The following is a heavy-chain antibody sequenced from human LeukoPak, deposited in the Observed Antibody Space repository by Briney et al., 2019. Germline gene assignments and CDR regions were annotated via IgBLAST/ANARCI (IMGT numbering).Heavy chain of an antibody. CDR3: ARDQWYYYGSGSYSVDY. D-gene: IGHD3-10*01. Sequence: SETLSLTCTVSGYSISSGYYWGWIRQPPGKGLEWIGSLYYTGITYYNPSLKSRVTISVDTSKNQFSLKLSSVTAADTAVYYCARDQWYYYGSGSYSVDYWGQGTLVTVSS. CDR1: GYSISSGYY. CDR2: LYYTGIT. V-gene: IGHV4-38-2*02. J-gene: IGHJ4*02.